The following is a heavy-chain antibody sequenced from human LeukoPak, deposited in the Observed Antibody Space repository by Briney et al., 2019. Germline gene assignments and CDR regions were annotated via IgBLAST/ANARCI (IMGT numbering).Heavy chain of an antibody. V-gene: IGHV3-30*18. CDR1: GFTFSSYG. Sequence: GGSLRLSCAASGFTFSSYGMHWVRQAPGKGLEWVAVISYDGSNKYCADSVKGRFTISRDNSKNTLYLQMNSLRAEDTAVYYCAKGVWFGDYWGQGTLVTVSS. CDR2: ISYDGSNK. CDR3: AKGVWFGDY. J-gene: IGHJ4*02. D-gene: IGHD3-10*01.